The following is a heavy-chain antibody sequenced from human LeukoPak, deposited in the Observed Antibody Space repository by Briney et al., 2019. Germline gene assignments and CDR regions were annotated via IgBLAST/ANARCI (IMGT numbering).Heavy chain of an antibody. D-gene: IGHD3-22*01. V-gene: IGHV4-34*01. J-gene: IGHJ4*02. CDR3: ARGKGDLSMIVMIVTAVEFYFDS. CDR1: RGSLSYHY. Sequence: PSETLSLTFAVFRGSLSYHYRSWICQPPGKGLDWIGEINHRGATNYNPSLKSRVTLSLDTSKNQVSLKLNSLTAADTAVYYCARGKGDLSMIVMIVTAVEFYFDSWGPGTLVTVSS. CDR2: INHRGAT.